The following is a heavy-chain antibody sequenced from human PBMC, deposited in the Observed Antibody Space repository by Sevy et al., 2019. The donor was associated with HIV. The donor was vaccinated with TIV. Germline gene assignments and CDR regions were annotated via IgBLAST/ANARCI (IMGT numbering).Heavy chain of an antibody. Sequence: SLRLSCAASGFTFDDYAMHWVRQAPGKGLEWVSGISWNSGSIGYADSVKGRFTISRDNAKNSLYLQMNSLRAEDTALYYCAKDISVMEMATIGSLAFDIWGQGTMVTASS. CDR3: AKDISVMEMATIGSLAFDI. CDR1: GFTFDDYA. V-gene: IGHV3-9*01. CDR2: ISWNSGSI. J-gene: IGHJ3*02. D-gene: IGHD5-12*01.